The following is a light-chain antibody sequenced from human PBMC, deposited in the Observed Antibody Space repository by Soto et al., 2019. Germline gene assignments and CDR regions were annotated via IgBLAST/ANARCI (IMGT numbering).Light chain of an antibody. CDR3: QQSYSTPT. CDR2: AAS. V-gene: IGKV1-39*01. Sequence: DLQMTQSPSSLSASVGDRVTITCRASQSISSYLNWYQQKPGKAPKLLIYAASSLQSGVPSRFSGSGSGTDFTLTISSLQPEDFATYYCQQSYSTPTFDQGTKVEIK. J-gene: IGKJ1*01. CDR1: QSISSY.